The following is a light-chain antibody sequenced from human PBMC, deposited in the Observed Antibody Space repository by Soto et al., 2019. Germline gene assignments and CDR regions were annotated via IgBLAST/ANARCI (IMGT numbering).Light chain of an antibody. V-gene: IGKV2-28*01. J-gene: IGKJ3*01. CDR1: QILLHSNGYNY. CDR2: LGF. CDR3: MQALETPLT. Sequence: DIVITQSPLSLPFTPGEPASMSCMSNQILLHSNGYNYLDWYLQKPGQSPRLLIYLGFDRASGVPVRFSGSGSGTDFTLTISRVEAEDVGVYFCMQALETPLTFGPGTKVDIK.